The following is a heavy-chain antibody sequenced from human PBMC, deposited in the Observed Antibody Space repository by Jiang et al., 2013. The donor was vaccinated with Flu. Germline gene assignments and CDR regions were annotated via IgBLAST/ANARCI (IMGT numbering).Heavy chain of an antibody. J-gene: IGHJ4*02. CDR1: GDSVSSNSAA. CDR3: ARDTAYYGSGSYSNGFDY. CDR2: TYYRSKWYN. Sequence: SQTLSLTCAISGDSVSSNSAAWNWIRQSPSRGLEWLGRTYYRSKWYNDYAVSVKSRITINPDTSKNQFSLQLNSVTPEDTAVYYCARDTAYYGSGSYSNGFDYWGQGTLVTVSS. V-gene: IGHV6-1*01. D-gene: IGHD3-10*01.